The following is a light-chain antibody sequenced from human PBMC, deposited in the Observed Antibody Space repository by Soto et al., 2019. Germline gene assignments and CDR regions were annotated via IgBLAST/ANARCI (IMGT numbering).Light chain of an antibody. CDR2: EVS. CDR1: SSDVGKYDY. Sequence: QPVLTQPPSASGSPGQSVTISCTGTSSDVGKYDYVSWFQHHPGKAPKLIIYEVSKRPSGVPDRFSGSKSGSTASLTVSGLQTADEADYSCNSHVAGSYVFGTGTKLTVL. V-gene: IGLV2-8*01. J-gene: IGLJ1*01. CDR3: NSHVAGSYV.